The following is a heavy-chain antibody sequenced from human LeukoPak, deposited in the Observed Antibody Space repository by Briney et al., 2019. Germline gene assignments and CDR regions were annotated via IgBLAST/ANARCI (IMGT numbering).Heavy chain of an antibody. CDR3: AKERIYYYGSGSYPNWFDP. Sequence: GGSLRLSCAASGFTFSSYAMSWVRQAPGKGLEWVSDVSGNGGTTYYADSVKGRFTISRDNSKNTLYLQMSSLRAEDTAVYYCAKERIYYYGSGSYPNWFDPWGQGTLVTVSS. D-gene: IGHD3-10*01. CDR1: GFTFSSYA. J-gene: IGHJ5*02. V-gene: IGHV3-23*01. CDR2: VSGNGGTT.